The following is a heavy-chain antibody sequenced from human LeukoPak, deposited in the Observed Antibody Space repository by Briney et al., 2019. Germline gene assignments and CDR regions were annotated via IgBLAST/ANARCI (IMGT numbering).Heavy chain of an antibody. J-gene: IGHJ4*02. D-gene: IGHD3-22*01. CDR2: ISSSGGSA. CDR1: GFTFSSYA. Sequence: PGGSLRLSCAASGFTFSSYAMSWVRQASGKGLEWVSVISSSGGSAYYADSVKGRFTISRDNSKNTLYLQMNNLRAEDTAVYYCAKDLSSGYFYFDYWGQGTLVTVSS. CDR3: AKDLSSGYFYFDY. V-gene: IGHV3-23*01.